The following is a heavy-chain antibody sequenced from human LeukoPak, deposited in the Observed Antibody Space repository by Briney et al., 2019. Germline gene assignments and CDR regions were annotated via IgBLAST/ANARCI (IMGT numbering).Heavy chain of an antibody. CDR1: GYTFTSYY. J-gene: IGHJ4*02. CDR3: ARDGGSTFLDFDF. Sequence: ASVKASCKASGYTFTSYYMHWVRQAPGQGLVWMGWINPDSGDTKYAQKFQGWVTMTRDTSISTIYLEVSRLKSDDTAIYYCARDGGSTFLDFDFWGQGTLVTVSS. V-gene: IGHV1-2*04. D-gene: IGHD2-15*01. CDR2: INPDSGDT.